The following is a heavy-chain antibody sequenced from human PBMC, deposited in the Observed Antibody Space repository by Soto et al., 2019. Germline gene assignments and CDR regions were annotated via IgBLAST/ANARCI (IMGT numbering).Heavy chain of an antibody. V-gene: IGHV1-2*02. Sequence: ASVKVSCKASGYTFTGYYMHWVRQAPGQGLEWMGWISPISGGTNYAQKFQGRVTMTSDTSINTAYMDLSRLRSDDTAVYYCATYTFSPFFRIYWGQGTLVTVSS. CDR1: GYTFTGYY. CDR2: ISPISGGT. D-gene: IGHD3-16*01. J-gene: IGHJ4*02. CDR3: ATYTFSPFFRIY.